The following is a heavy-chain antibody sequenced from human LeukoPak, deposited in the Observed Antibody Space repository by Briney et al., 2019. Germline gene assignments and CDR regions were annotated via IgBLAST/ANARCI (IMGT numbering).Heavy chain of an antibody. D-gene: IGHD3-10*01. CDR1: GVSISSYY. Sequence: SETLSLTCTVSGVSISSYYWSWIRQPPGKGLEWIGYIYTSGSTNYNPSLKSRVTISVDTSKNQFSLKLSSVTAADTAVYYCARRFVGHYYYYYMDVWGKGTTVTVSS. J-gene: IGHJ6*03. V-gene: IGHV4-4*09. CDR2: IYTSGST. CDR3: ARRFVGHYYYYYMDV.